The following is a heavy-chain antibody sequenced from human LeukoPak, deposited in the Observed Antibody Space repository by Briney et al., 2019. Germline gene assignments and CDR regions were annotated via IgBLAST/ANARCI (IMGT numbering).Heavy chain of an antibody. CDR1: GFIFSSYG. CDR3: ARVGAAAGWGNFDY. Sequence: GGSLRLSCAASGFIFSSYGMHWVRQAPGKGLEWVSSISSSSSYIYYADSVKGRFTISRDNAENSLYLQTNSLRAEDTAVYYCARVGAAAGWGNFDYWGQGTLVTVSS. D-gene: IGHD6-13*01. CDR2: ISSSSSYI. V-gene: IGHV3-21*01. J-gene: IGHJ4*02.